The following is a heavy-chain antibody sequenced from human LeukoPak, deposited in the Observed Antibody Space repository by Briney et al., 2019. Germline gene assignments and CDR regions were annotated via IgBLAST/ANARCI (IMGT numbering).Heavy chain of an antibody. J-gene: IGHJ4*02. CDR2: INHSGST. V-gene: IGHV4-34*01. D-gene: IGHD6-6*01. CDR3: ARGGGSSMSYYFDY. CDR1: GGSISSYY. Sequence: SETLSLTCTVSGGSISSYYWSWIRQPPGKGLEWIGEINHSGSTNYNPSLKSRVTISVDTSKNQFSLKLSSVTAADTAVYYCARGGGSSMSYYFDYWGQGTLVTVSS.